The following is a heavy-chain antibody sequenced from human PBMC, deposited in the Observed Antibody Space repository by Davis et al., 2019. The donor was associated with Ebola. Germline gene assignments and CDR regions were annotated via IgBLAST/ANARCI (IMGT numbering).Heavy chain of an antibody. D-gene: IGHD1-26*01. CDR3: ARDRRGNYDFDF. V-gene: IGHV3-48*03. Sequence: GGSLRLSCPASGFTFSSYEMTWVRQAPGKGLEWVSYISISGSTIYYADSVKGRFTISRDNSDNTVDLQLNSLRAEDTAMYYCARDRRGNYDFDFWGQGSLVIVSS. CDR1: GFTFSSYE. CDR2: ISISGSTI. J-gene: IGHJ4*02.